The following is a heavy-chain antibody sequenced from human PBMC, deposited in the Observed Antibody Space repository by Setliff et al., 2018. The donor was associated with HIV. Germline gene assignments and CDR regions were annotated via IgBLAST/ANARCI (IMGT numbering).Heavy chain of an antibody. D-gene: IGHD1-26*01. CDR3: ARHRDGGTYPLDY. CDR1: GGSFSDFY. CDR2: ISYSGST. Sequence: SETLSLTCAVFGGSFSDFYWSWIRQPPGKGLEWIGEISYSGSTVYNPSLKSRVTMSVDASKNLVSLQLTSVTAADTAVYYCARHRDGGTYPLDYWGQGTLVTVSS. V-gene: IGHV4-34*01. J-gene: IGHJ4*02.